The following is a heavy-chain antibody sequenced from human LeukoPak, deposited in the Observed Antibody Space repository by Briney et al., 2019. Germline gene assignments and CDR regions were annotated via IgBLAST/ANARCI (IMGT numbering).Heavy chain of an antibody. Sequence: SETLSLTCTVSGGSISSYYWSWIRQPAGKGLEWIGRIYTSGSTNYNPSLKSRVTMSVDTSKNQFSPKLSSVTAADTAVYYCAREVYYDFWSGPLIDYWGQGTLVTVSS. CDR3: AREVYYDFWSGPLIDY. J-gene: IGHJ4*02. V-gene: IGHV4-4*07. CDR1: GGSISSYY. CDR2: IYTSGST. D-gene: IGHD3-3*01.